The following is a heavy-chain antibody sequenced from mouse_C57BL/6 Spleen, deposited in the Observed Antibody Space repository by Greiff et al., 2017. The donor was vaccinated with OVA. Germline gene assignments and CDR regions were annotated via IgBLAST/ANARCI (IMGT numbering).Heavy chain of an antibody. CDR3: ARSLIYYDYDGFAY. V-gene: IGHV1-26*01. CDR1: GYTFTDYY. D-gene: IGHD2-4*01. CDR2: INPNNGGT. Sequence: EVQLQQSGPELVKPGASVKISCKASGYTFTDYYMNWVKQSHGKSLEWIGDINPNNGGTSYNQKFKGKATLTVDKSSSTAYMELRSLTSEDSAVYYCARSLIYYDYDGFAYWGQGTLVTVSA. J-gene: IGHJ3*01.